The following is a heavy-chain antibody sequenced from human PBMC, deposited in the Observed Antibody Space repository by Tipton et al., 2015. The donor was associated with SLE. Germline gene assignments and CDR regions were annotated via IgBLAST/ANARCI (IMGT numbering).Heavy chain of an antibody. CDR1: GGFISSYY. CDR2: IYYSEST. V-gene: IGHV4-59*07. J-gene: IGHJ4*02. D-gene: IGHD4-17*01. Sequence: TLSLTCSVSGGFISSYYWSWIRQPPGKGLEWIGYIYYSESTNFNPSLKSRVTISVDTSKNQFSLNLNSVTAADTAVYYCARSSPYLKYGDPMFFFVYWGPGTLVTVSS. CDR3: ARSSPYLKYGDPMFFFVY.